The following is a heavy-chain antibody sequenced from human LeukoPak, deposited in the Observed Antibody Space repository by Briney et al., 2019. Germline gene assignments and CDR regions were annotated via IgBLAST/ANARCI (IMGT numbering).Heavy chain of an antibody. D-gene: IGHD2-2*02. CDR1: GFTFSSYA. Sequence: GGSLILSCAASGFTFSSYAMSWARQAPGKGLEWVSAISGGGGSTYYADSVKGRFTISRDNSKNTLYLQMNSLRAEDTAVYYCANIVVVPAAIGYWGQGTLVTVSP. CDR2: ISGGGGST. J-gene: IGHJ4*02. V-gene: IGHV3-23*01. CDR3: ANIVVVPAAIGY.